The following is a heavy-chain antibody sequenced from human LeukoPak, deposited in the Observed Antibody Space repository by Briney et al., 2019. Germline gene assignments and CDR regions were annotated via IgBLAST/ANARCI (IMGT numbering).Heavy chain of an antibody. CDR3: AKDTEGYTYGYYYYGMDV. D-gene: IGHD5-18*01. CDR1: GFTFDDYA. CDR2: ISGDGGST. J-gene: IGHJ6*02. V-gene: IGHV3-43*02. Sequence: PGGSLRLSCAASGFTFDDYAMHWVRQAPGKGLEWVSLISGDGGSTYYADSVKGRFTISRDNSKNSLYLQMNSLRNDDTALYYCAKDTEGYTYGYYYYGMDVWGQGTTVTASS.